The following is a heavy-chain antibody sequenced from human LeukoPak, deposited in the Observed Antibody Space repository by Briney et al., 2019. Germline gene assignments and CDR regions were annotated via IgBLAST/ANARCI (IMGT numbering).Heavy chain of an antibody. V-gene: IGHV1-18*01. Sequence: ASVKVSCKASGYTFTSYGIRWVRQAPGQGGEWMGWISAYNGNANYAHKLQGRVTITTDTSPSTAFMELRSLGSGDTAVYYCARGAYSGYVGEVYWGQGTLVTVSS. J-gene: IGHJ4*02. D-gene: IGHD5-12*01. CDR2: ISAYNGNA. CDR3: ARGAYSGYVGEVY. CDR1: GYTFTSYG.